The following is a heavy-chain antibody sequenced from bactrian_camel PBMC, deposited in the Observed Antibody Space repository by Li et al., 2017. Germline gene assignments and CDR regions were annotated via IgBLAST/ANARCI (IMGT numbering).Heavy chain of an antibody. V-gene: IGHV3S40*01. D-gene: IGHD2*01. J-gene: IGHJ7*01. CDR1: GFTFSSYD. Sequence: VQLVESGGGLVQPGGSLRLSCAASGFTFSSYDMSWVRQAPGKGLEWVSTINSDGSSTYYEDSVKGRFTISRDNAKRTVYLQMNSLRPEDTAMYYCAATTWACFSGGRFRAWNLMEFRGKGTQVTVS. CDR2: INSDGSST.